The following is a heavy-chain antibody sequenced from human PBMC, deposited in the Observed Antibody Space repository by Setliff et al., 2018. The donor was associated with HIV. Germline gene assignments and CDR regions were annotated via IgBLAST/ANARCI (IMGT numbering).Heavy chain of an antibody. CDR1: GFGFTFSSYC. CDR3: ARSGGIGNYHWDV. J-gene: IGHJ6*03. CDR2: ISYGSTYI. Sequence: PGGSLRLSCVASGFGFTFSSYCIDWFRQAPGKGLEWVSSISYGSTYIYQSDSVRGRFTISRDDAKKSLYLQMNSLGAEDTAVYYCARSGGIGNYHWDVWGKGTTVTVSS. V-gene: IGHV3-21*01. D-gene: IGHD3-16*01.